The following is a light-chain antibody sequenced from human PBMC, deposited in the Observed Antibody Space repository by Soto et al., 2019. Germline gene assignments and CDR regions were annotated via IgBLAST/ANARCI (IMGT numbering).Light chain of an antibody. Sequence: QSVLTQSSSASASLGSSVKLTCTLSSGHSSYIIAWHQQQPGKAPRYLMKLEGSGSYNKGSGVPDRFSGSSSGADRYLTISYLQFEDEADYYCETWDSRVFGGGTKLTVL. V-gene: IGLV4-60*02. CDR3: ETWDSRV. CDR1: SGHSSYI. CDR2: LEGSGSY. J-gene: IGLJ2*01.